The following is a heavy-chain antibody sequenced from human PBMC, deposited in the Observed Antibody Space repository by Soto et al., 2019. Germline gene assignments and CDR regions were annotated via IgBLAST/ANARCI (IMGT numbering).Heavy chain of an antibody. CDR2: IIPIFGTA. CDR3: ARDCPQSYGSGSAVAFDI. J-gene: IGHJ3*02. CDR1: GGTFSSYA. Sequence: QVQLVQSGAEVKKPGSSVKVSCKASGGTFSSYAISWVRQAPRQGLQWMGGIIPIFGTANYAQKFQGRVTITADESTGTAYMELSSLRSEDTAVYYCARDCPQSYGSGSAVAFDIWGQGTMVTVSS. D-gene: IGHD3-10*01. V-gene: IGHV1-69*01.